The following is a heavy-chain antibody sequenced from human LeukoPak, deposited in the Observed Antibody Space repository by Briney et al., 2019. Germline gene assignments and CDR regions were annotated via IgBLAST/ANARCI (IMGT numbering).Heavy chain of an antibody. Sequence: PSETLSLTCAVSGGSTSSSNWWSWVRQPPGKGLEWIGEIYHSGSTNYNPSLKSRVTISVDKSKNQFSLKLSSVTAADTAVYYCARDTVTTGLGWFDPWGQGTLVTVSS. J-gene: IGHJ5*02. V-gene: IGHV4-4*02. CDR3: ARDTVTTGLGWFDP. CDR1: GGSTSSSNW. CDR2: IYHSGST. D-gene: IGHD4-17*01.